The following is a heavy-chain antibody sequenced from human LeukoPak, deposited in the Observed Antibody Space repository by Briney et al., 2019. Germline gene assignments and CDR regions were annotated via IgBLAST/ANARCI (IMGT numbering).Heavy chain of an antibody. CDR1: GGSFSGYY. Sequence: SETLSLTWAVYGGSFSGYYWSWIRQPPGKGLEWIGEINHSGSTNYNPSLKSRVTISVDTSKNQFSLKLSSVTAADTAVYYCARALTVGRIHRWGQGTLVTVSS. CDR2: INHSGST. V-gene: IGHV4-34*01. CDR3: ARALTVGRIHR. D-gene: IGHD4-17*01. J-gene: IGHJ4*02.